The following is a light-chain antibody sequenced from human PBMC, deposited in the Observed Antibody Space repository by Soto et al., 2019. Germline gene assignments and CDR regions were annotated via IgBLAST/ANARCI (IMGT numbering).Light chain of an antibody. J-gene: IGKJ1*01. CDR2: KAS. CDR1: QSISSW. V-gene: IGKV1-5*03. CDR3: QQYAP. Sequence: DIQMTQSPSTLSASVGDRVTITCRASQSISSWLAWYQQKPGKAPKLLIYKASSLESGVPSRFSGSGSGTEFTLTISSLQPDDFATYYCQQYAPVGQGTKVE.